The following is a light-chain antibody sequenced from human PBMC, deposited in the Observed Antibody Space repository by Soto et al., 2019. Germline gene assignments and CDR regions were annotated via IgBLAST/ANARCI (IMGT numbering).Light chain of an antibody. V-gene: IGKV4-1*01. Sequence: DIVMTQSPDSLAVSLGERATINCKSSQSVLHSSNNKNYLAWYQQKPGQPPKLLIYWASTRKSGVPDRFSGSGSGTDFTLTISSMQAEDVAVYYCLQYFSSPPTFGQVTKVEIK. CDR2: WAS. CDR1: QSVLHSSNNKNY. CDR3: LQYFSSPPT. J-gene: IGKJ1*01.